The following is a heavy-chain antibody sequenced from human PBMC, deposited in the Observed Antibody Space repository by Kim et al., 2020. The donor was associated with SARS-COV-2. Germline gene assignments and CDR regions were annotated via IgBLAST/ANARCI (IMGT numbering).Heavy chain of an antibody. J-gene: IGHJ6*02. CDR3: AKSARFWSGYYYYYYGMDV. CDR2: ISGSGGST. Sequence: GGSLRLSCAASGFTFSSYAMSWVRQAPGKGLEWVSAISGSGGSTYYADSVKGRFTISRDNSKNTLYLQMNSLRAEDTAVYYCAKSARFWSGYYYYYYGMDVWGQGTTVTVSS. V-gene: IGHV3-23*01. CDR1: GFTFSSYA. D-gene: IGHD3-3*01.